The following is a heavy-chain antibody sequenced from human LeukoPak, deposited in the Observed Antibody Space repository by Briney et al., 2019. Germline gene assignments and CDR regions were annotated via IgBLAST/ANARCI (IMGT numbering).Heavy chain of an antibody. CDR2: ISGSGGGT. CDR3: AKDLHGGTTHY. CDR1: GFTFSSYA. D-gene: IGHD1-7*01. V-gene: IGHV3-23*01. J-gene: IGHJ4*02. Sequence: GGSLRLSCAASGFTFSSYAMGWVRQAPGKGLEWVSAISGSGGGTYYADSVKGRFTISRDNSKNTLYLQMNSLRAEDTAVYYCAKDLHGGTTHYWGQGTLVTVSS.